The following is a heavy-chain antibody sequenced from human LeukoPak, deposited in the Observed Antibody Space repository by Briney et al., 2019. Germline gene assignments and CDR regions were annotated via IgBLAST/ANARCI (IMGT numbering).Heavy chain of an antibody. CDR1: GFTFSNYW. J-gene: IGHJ3*02. D-gene: IGHD3-22*01. V-gene: IGHV3-74*01. CDR3: ARLGVYFDTRDWREAFDI. Sequence: GGSLRLSCAASGFTFSNYWIHWVRQAPGKGLVWVSRINSDGSTTSYADSAKGRFTISRDNAKNTLYLQMNSLRAEDTAVYYCARLGVYFDTRDWREAFDIWGQGTMVTVAS. CDR2: INSDGSTT.